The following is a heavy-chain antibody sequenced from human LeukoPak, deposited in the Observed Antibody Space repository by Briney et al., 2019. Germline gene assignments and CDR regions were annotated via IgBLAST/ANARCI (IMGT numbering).Heavy chain of an antibody. D-gene: IGHD3-22*01. V-gene: IGHV4-61*02. CDR2: GYTSGST. CDR3: TRGDVRYGSGYYYELDP. Sequence: SETLSLTCTVSGGSISSGSYYWSWIRQPAGKGLEWIGRGYTSGSTNYNPSLKSRVTISVDTSKNQFSLKLSSVTAADTAVYYCTRGDVRYGSGYYYELDPWGQGTLATVSS. CDR1: GGSISSGSYY. J-gene: IGHJ5*02.